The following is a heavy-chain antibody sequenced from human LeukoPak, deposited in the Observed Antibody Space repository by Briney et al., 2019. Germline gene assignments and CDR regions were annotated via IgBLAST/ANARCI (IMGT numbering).Heavy chain of an antibody. V-gene: IGHV1-69*11. CDR3: ARAPYDFWSGSYYYYYMDV. J-gene: IGHJ6*03. D-gene: IGHD3-3*01. CDR2: IIPILGTA. Sequence: SVKVSCKASGGTFSSYAISWVRQAPGQGLEWMGRIIPILGTANYAQKFQGRVTITTDESTSTAYMELSSLRSEDTAVYYCARAPYDFWSGSYYYYYMDVWGKGTTVTVSS. CDR1: GGTFSSYA.